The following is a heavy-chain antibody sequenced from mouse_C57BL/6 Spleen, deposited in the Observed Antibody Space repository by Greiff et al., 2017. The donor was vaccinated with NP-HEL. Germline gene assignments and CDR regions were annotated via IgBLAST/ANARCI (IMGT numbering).Heavy chain of an antibody. CDR3: ARWIYYDYDGY. D-gene: IGHD2-4*01. V-gene: IGHV1-61*01. Sequence: QVQLQQPGAELVRPGSSVKLSCKASGYTFTSYWMDWVKQRPGQGLEWIGNIYPSDSETHYNQKFKDKATLTVDKSSSTAYMQLSSLTSEDSAVYYCARWIYYDYDGYWGQGTTLTVSS. CDR2: IYPSDSET. CDR1: GYTFTSYW. J-gene: IGHJ2*01.